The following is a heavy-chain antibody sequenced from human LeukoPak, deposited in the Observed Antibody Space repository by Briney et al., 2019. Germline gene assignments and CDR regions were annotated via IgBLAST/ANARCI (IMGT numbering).Heavy chain of an antibody. Sequence: SETLSLTCTVSGYSISSGYYWAWIRQPPGKGLEWIGSIYHSGSTYYNPSLKSRVTISVDTSKNQFSLKLSSVTAADTAVYYCAGTGIAVAWGQGTLVTVSS. CDR1: GYSISSGYY. J-gene: IGHJ4*02. V-gene: IGHV4-38-2*02. CDR2: IYHSGST. CDR3: AGTGIAVA. D-gene: IGHD6-19*01.